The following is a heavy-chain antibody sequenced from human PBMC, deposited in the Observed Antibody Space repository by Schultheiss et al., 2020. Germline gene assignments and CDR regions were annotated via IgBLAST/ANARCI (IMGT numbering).Heavy chain of an antibody. J-gene: IGHJ5*02. Sequence: GGSLRLSCAASGFTFSDYYMSWVRQAPGKGLEWVAVISYDGSNKYYADSVKGRFTISRDNSKNTLYLQMNSLRAEDTAVYYCAREHRPMVYETSWFDPWGQGTLVTVSS. V-gene: IGHV3-30*03. CDR1: GFTFSDYY. D-gene: IGHD2-8*01. CDR3: AREHRPMVYETSWFDP. CDR2: ISYDGSNK.